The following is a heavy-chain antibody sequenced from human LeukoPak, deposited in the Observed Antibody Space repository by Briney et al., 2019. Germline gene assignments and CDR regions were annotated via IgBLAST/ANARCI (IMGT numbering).Heavy chain of an antibody. J-gene: IGHJ3*02. CDR3: ARERLRGYSSSWHDAFDI. CDR1: GGSISSGGYY. D-gene: IGHD6-13*01. V-gene: IGHV4-30-2*01. Sequence: SETLSLTCTVSGGSISSGGYYWSWIRQPPGKGLEWIGHIYHSGSTYYNPSLKSRVTISVDRSKNQFSLKLSSVTAADTAVYYCARERLRGYSSSWHDAFDIWGQGTMVTVSS. CDR2: IYHSGST.